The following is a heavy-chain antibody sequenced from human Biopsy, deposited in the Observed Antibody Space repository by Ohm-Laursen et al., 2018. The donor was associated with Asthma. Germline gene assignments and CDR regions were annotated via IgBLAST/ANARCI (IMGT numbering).Heavy chain of an antibody. Sequence: SVKVSCKASGYTFTGYYMHWVRQAPGQGLEWMGRINPNSGGTNYAQKFQGRVTMTGDTSISTAYMELSRLRSDDTAVYYCARGRHYDFWSGYYIEYFDYWGQGTLVTVSS. CDR3: ARGRHYDFWSGYYIEYFDY. CDR1: GYTFTGYY. D-gene: IGHD3-3*01. J-gene: IGHJ4*02. V-gene: IGHV1-2*06. CDR2: INPNSGGT.